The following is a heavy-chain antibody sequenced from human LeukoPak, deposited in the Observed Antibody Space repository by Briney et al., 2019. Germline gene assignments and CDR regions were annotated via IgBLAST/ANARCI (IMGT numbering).Heavy chain of an antibody. CDR2: IYPDDSDT. CDR1: GNRFNPSW. V-gene: IGHV5-51*01. J-gene: IGHJ3*01. Sequence: GKPRKISWRGFGNRFNPSWIAWVRQMPGKGLGWMGIIYPDDSDTRYSPSFQGQVTISADKSVRTAYLQWSSLKASDTAMYYCARPNITSYYDSRGYDAFDVWGQGTMVTVS. D-gene: IGHD3-22*01. CDR3: ARPNITSYYDSRGYDAFDV.